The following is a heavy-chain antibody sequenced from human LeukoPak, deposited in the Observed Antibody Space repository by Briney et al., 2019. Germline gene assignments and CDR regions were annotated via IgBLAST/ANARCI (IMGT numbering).Heavy chain of an antibody. CDR3: AKGLSGVVIRGNWFDP. J-gene: IGHJ5*02. CDR1: GFTFDDYA. D-gene: IGHD3-3*01. V-gene: IGHV3-9*01. Sequence: GRSLRLSCAASGFTFDDYAMHWVRQGPGKGLEWVSGISWNSGSTGYADSVKGRFTISRDNAKNSLYLQMNSLRAEDTALYYCAKGLSGVVIRGNWFDPWGQGTLATVSS. CDR2: ISWNSGST.